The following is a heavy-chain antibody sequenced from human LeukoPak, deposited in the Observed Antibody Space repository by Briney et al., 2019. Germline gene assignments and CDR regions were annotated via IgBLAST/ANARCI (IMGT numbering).Heavy chain of an antibody. Sequence: SETLSLTCTVSDGSINNYYWSWIRQPPGKGLEWIGYIYYSGSTNYNPSLKSRVTISVDTSKNQFSLKLSSVTAADTAVYYCARQYLGMIVLEAFDIWGQGTMVTVFS. D-gene: IGHD3-22*01. CDR2: IYYSGST. J-gene: IGHJ3*02. V-gene: IGHV4-59*08. CDR3: ARQYLGMIVLEAFDI. CDR1: DGSINNYY.